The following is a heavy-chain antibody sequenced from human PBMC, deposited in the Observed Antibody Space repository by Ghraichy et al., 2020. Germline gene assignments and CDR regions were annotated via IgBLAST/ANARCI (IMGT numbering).Heavy chain of an antibody. V-gene: IGHV4-39*01. CDR3: ARRGRDGYNYSY. CDR1: SGSISSSSYY. CDR2: IYYSGST. J-gene: IGHJ4*02. D-gene: IGHD5-24*01. Sequence: SETLSLTCTVSSGSISSSSYYWGWIRQPPGKGLEWIGSIYYSGSTYYNPSLKSRVTISVDTSKNQFSLKLSSVTAADTAVYYCARRGRDGYNYSYWGQGTLVTVSS.